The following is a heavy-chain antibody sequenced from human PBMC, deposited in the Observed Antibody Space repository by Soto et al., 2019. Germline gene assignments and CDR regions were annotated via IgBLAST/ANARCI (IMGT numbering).Heavy chain of an antibody. D-gene: IGHD3-10*01. CDR1: GGTFSSYA. CDR2: IIPIFGTA. CDR3: ARPQVTMVRGVNYYGMDV. Sequence: SVKVSCKASGGTFSSYAISWVRQAPGQGLEWMGGIIPIFGTANYAQKFQGRVTITADESTSTAYMELSSLRSEDTAVYYCARPQVTMVRGVNYYGMDVWGQGTTITVSS. V-gene: IGHV1-69*13. J-gene: IGHJ6*02.